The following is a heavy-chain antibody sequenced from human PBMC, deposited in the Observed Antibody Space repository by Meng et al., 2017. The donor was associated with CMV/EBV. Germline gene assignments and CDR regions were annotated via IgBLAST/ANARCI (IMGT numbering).Heavy chain of an antibody. CDR1: GYTFTGYY. Sequence: SVKVSCKASGYTFTGYYMHWVRQAPGQGLEWMGWINPNSGGTNYAQKFQGRVTMTRDTSISTAYMELSRLRSDDTAVYYCARASSGYGSAFDIWGQGTMVIVSS. CDR3: ARASSGYGSAFDI. J-gene: IGHJ3*02. D-gene: IGHD3-22*01. V-gene: IGHV1-2*02. CDR2: INPNSGGT.